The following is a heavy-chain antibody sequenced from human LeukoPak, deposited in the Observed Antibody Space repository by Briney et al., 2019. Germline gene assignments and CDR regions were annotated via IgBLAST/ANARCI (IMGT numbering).Heavy chain of an antibody. V-gene: IGHV4-59*01. D-gene: IGHD3-3*01. CDR3: ARVGGYDFWSGSYFDN. CDR2: IYYSGST. CDR1: GGSISSYY. J-gene: IGHJ4*02. Sequence: SETLSLTCSISGGSISSYYWSWIRQPPGKGLEWIGYIYYSGSTNYNPSLKSRVTISVDTSKNQLSLKPSSVTAADTAVYYCARVGGYDFWSGSYFDNWGQGMLVTVSS.